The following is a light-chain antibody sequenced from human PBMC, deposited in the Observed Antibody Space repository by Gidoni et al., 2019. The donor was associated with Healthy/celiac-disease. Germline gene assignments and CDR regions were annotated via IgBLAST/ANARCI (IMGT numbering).Light chain of an antibody. J-gene: IGKJ1*01. V-gene: IGKV3-11*01. CDR1: QSVSSY. Sequence: EIVLTQSPATLSLSPGERATLSCRASQSVSSYLAWYQQKPGQAPRLLIYDASNRATGIPARFSGSGSGTDFTLTISSLEPEDFAVYYCHQRGSWPGTFXQXTKVEIK. CDR2: DAS. CDR3: HQRGSWPGT.